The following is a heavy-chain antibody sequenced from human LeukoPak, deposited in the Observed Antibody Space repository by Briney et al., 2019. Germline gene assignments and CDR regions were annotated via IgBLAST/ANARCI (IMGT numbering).Heavy chain of an antibody. CDR2: MNPNNGNT. Sequence: ASVKVSCKASGDTFTSYDINWVRQATGQGLERMGWMNPNNGNTGYAQKFQGRVTMNRNTSISTVYMELSSLRSEDTAVYDCARFSVIPAAFDSGGQGTLVTVSS. D-gene: IGHD2-2*01. V-gene: IGHV1-8*02. J-gene: IGHJ4*02. CDR3: ARFSVIPAAFDS. CDR1: GDTFTSYD.